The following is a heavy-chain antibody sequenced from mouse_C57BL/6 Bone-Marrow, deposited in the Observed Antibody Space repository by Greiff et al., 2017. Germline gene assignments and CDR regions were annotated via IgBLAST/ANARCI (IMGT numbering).Heavy chain of an antibody. V-gene: IGHV14-4*01. CDR1: GFNIKDDY. CDR3: TTVPLDY. Sequence: VQLQQSGAELVRPGASVKLSCTASGFNIKDDYMHWVKQRPEQGLEWIGWIDPENGDTEYASKFQGKATITADTSSNTAYLQLSSLTSEDTAVYYCTTVPLDYRGQGTTLTDSS. J-gene: IGHJ2*01. CDR2: IDPENGDT.